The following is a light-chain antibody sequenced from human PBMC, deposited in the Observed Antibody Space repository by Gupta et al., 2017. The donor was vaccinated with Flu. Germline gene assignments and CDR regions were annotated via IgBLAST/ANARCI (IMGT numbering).Light chain of an antibody. CDR1: SSNIGSNT. CDR3: AAWDDTLNGARV. Sequence: SSNIGSNTVNWYQQFPGTAPKLLIYNNSQRPSGVPDRFSGSKSVTSASLAISGLQSEDEADYYCAAWDDTLNGARVFGGGTKLTVL. CDR2: NNS. V-gene: IGLV1-44*01. J-gene: IGLJ2*01.